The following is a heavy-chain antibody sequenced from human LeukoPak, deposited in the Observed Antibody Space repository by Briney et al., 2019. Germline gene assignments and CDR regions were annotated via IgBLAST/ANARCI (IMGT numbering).Heavy chain of an antibody. Sequence: ASVKVSCKVSGYTLTELSMHWVRQAPGKGLEWMGGVDPEDGETIYAQKFQGRVTMTEDTSTDTAYMELSSLRSEDTAVYYCATALGAVAGRYFDYWGQETLVTVSS. CDR1: GYTLTELS. D-gene: IGHD6-19*01. V-gene: IGHV1-24*01. J-gene: IGHJ4*02. CDR2: VDPEDGET. CDR3: ATALGAVAGRYFDY.